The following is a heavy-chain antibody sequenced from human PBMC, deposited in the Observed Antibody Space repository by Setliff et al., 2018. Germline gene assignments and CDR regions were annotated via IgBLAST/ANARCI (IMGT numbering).Heavy chain of an antibody. CDR1: GASINSSGHY. J-gene: IGHJ4*02. CDR2: IYSSGST. CDR3: ARLSGYYFDY. V-gene: IGHV4-39*01. D-gene: IGHD3-22*01. Sequence: PSETLSLTCTVSGASINSSGHYWNWIRQHPEKGLEWIGYIYSSGSTYNNPSLKSRVTISVDTSKNQFSLKLSSVTAADTAVFYCARLSGYYFDYWGQGTLVTVSS.